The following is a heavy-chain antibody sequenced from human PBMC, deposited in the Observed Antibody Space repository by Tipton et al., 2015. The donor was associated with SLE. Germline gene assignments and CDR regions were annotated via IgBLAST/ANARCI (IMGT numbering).Heavy chain of an antibody. Sequence: LRLSCAVSGGSVSSSYWSWIRQPPGKGLEWIGYIYRSGSTNYSPSLKSRVTISVDMSKNQFSLKLTSVTAADTAVYYCAQTVAGTFDYWGQGALVTVSS. D-gene: IGHD6-19*01. CDR3: AQTVAGTFDY. CDR1: GGSVSSSY. J-gene: IGHJ4*02. CDR2: IYRSGST. V-gene: IGHV4-59*02.